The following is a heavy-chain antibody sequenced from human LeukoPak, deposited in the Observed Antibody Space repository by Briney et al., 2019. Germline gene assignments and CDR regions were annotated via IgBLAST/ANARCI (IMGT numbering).Heavy chain of an antibody. V-gene: IGHV4-59*01. CDR1: GGSISSYY. CDR2: IYYSGST. J-gene: IGHJ4*02. CDR3: ARAGYYGSGSYYAPFDY. Sequence: PSETLSLTCTVSGGSISSYYWSWIRQPPGKGLEWIGYIYYSGSTNYNPSLKSRVTISVDTSKNQFSLKLSSVTAAETAVYYCARAGYYGSGSYYAPFDYWGQGTLVTVSS. D-gene: IGHD3-10*01.